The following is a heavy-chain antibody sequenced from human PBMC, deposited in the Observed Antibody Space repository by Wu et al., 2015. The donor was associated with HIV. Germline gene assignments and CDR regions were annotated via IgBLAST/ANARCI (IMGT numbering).Heavy chain of an antibody. J-gene: IGHJ6*02. CDR2: FDPEDGET. V-gene: IGHV1-24*01. Sequence: QAQLVQSGPEVKKPGASVRVSCQVSGYTLTELSIHWVRQAPGKGLEWMGGFDPEDGETIYAQNFQGRLTMTEDTSTDTAYMELNSLRSEDTAVYYCARNTDSVATSLYSLGVWGQGTVVTVSS. CDR1: GYTLTELS. CDR3: ARNTDSVATSLYSLGV. D-gene: IGHD5-12*01.